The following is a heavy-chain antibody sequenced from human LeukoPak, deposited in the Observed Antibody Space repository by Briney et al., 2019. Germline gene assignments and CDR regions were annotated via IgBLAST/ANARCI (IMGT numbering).Heavy chain of an antibody. CDR3: ARGRDSSGWSNRWYY. CDR1: GYTFTSYY. J-gene: IGHJ4*02. CDR2: INPSGGST. D-gene: IGHD6-19*01. Sequence: ASVKVSCKASGYTFTSYYMHWVRQAPGQGLEWMGIINPSGGSTSYAQKFQGRVTMTRDTSTSTVYMELSRLRAEDTAVYYCARGRDSSGWSNRWYYWGQGTLVTVSS. V-gene: IGHV1-46*01.